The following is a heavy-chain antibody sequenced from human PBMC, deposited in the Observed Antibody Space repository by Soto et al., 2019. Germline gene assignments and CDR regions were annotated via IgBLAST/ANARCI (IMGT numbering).Heavy chain of an antibody. CDR1: GGTFSSYA. V-gene: IGHV1-69*13. J-gene: IGHJ4*02. CDR3: ARDLRRDGYN. CDR2: IIPIFGTA. Sequence: ASVKVSFKASGGTFSSYAISWVRQAPGQGLEWMGGIIPIFGTANYAQKFQGRVTITADESTSTAYMELSSLRSEDTAVYYCARDLRRDGYNWGQGTLVTVSS. D-gene: IGHD5-12*01.